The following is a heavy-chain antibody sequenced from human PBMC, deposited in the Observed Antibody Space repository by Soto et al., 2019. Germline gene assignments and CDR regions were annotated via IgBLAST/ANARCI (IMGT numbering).Heavy chain of an antibody. CDR2: IIGSGART. D-gene: IGHD6-13*01. CDR1: DLTLTSYA. V-gene: IGHV3-23*01. CDR3: AKDLMLAAGSWLTSVQHYYGMDV. Sequence: EVQLLESGGGLVQPGGSLRLSCAASDLTLTSYAMSWVRQAPGKGLEWVSTIIGSGARTYYADSVKGRFSISRDKSKNTQYLQMNSLRAEDTAVYYCAKDLMLAAGSWLTSVQHYYGMDVWGQGTTVTVSS. J-gene: IGHJ6*02.